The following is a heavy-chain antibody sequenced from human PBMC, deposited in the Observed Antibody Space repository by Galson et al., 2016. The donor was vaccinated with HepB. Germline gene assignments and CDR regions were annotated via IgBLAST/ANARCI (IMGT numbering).Heavy chain of an antibody. CDR1: GFTFSRDS. D-gene: IGHD6-13*01. CDR3: ARVQYSSSWYVLWYFDL. J-gene: IGHJ2*01. CDR2: ISSGSDGYI. V-gene: IGHV3-21*01. Sequence: SLRLSCAASGFTFSRDSMIWVRQAPGKGLEWVSSISSGSDGYIYYADSVKGRFTISRDNAKNSLLLQMNSLRAEDTAVYYCARVQYSSSWYVLWYFDLWGRGTLVTVSS.